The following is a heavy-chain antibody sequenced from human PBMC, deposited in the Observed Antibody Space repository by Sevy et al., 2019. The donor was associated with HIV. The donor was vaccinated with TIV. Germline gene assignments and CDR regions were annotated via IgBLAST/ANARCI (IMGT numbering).Heavy chain of an antibody. CDR1: GFTFNKAW. CDR3: AAGVGASDFDY. CDR2: IKSKTDGATR. Sequence: GGSLRLSCVASGFTFNKAWMSWVRQAPGKGLEWVGRIKSKTDGATRELAAPVKGRIIISRDDSKNTLYLQISNLKIEDTGVYFCAAGVGASDFDYWGQGTLVTVSS. D-gene: IGHD1-26*01. V-gene: IGHV3-15*01. J-gene: IGHJ4*02.